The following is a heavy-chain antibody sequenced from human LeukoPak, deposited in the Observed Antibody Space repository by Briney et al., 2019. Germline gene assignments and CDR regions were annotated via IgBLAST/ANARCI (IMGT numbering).Heavy chain of an antibody. Sequence: GSLRLSFPASGFPFSTYAMTWVRQAPGTGLEWVSGISGSGTKPYYADYVRGRFTISRDNSKNTLYLEMGSLRAEDTAVYFCAKDASNGDYAHWGQGTLVTVSS. J-gene: IGHJ4*02. CDR1: GFPFSTYA. V-gene: IGHV3-23*01. CDR2: ISGSGTKP. CDR3: AKDASNGDYAH. D-gene: IGHD4-17*01.